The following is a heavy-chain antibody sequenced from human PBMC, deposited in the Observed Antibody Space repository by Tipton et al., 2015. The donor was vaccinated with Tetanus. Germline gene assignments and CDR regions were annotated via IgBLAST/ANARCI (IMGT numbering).Heavy chain of an antibody. J-gene: IGHJ5*02. CDR1: GFTFSSCA. D-gene: IGHD1-26*01. Sequence: SLRLSCAASGFTFSSCAMNWVRQAPGKGLEWVSSISSSGSHMYYAESVRGRFSISRDNAKNSLYLQMNSLRADDTALYYCAREGSSGWFDPWGRGTLVTVSS. CDR3: AREGSSGWFDP. CDR2: ISSSGSHM. V-gene: IGHV3-21*06.